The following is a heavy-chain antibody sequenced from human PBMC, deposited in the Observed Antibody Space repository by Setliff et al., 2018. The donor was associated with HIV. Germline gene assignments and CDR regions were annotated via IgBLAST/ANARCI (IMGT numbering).Heavy chain of an antibody. J-gene: IGHJ6*02. D-gene: IGHD4-17*01. CDR2: IYYTGTT. V-gene: IGHV4-59*08. CDR3: TRGGPTVAYGVDV. Sequence: SETLSLTCTVSGGSISGHYWSWIRQPPGKGLDWIGSIYYTGTTFYNSSLKTRVTISLDTSKNQFYLKLNSVTAADTAIYYCTRGGPTVAYGVDVWGQGTTVTVSS. CDR1: GGSISGHY.